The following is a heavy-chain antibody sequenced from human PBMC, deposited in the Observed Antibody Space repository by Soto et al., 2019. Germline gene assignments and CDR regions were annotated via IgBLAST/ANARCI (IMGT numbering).Heavy chain of an antibody. J-gene: IGHJ4*02. Sequence: GGSLRLSCVASGFTFSHFAMNWVRHSPGKGLEWISGISGSGSSTHDADSVQGRFIIARDNSNGTLYLQMDSLRADDSAVYYCAKGRRVGFLSPFDLWGPGTPLTISS. V-gene: IGHV3-23*01. CDR3: AKGRRVGFLSPFDL. CDR2: ISGSGSST. D-gene: IGHD3-9*01. CDR1: GFTFSHFA.